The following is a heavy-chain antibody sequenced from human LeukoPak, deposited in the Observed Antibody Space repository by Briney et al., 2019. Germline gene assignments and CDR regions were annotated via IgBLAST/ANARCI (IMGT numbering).Heavy chain of an antibody. Sequence: SQTLSLTCAISGDSFSSNSAAWNWIRQSPSRGLEWLGRTYYRSKLYNDYAVSVKSRITINPDTSKNQFSLQLNSVTPEDTAVYYCARDLVERGSSGYYYPTGPYFDYWGQGTLVTVSS. CDR3: ARDLVERGSSGYYYPTGPYFDY. CDR1: GDSFSSNSAA. J-gene: IGHJ4*02. V-gene: IGHV6-1*01. CDR2: TYYRSKLYN. D-gene: IGHD3-22*01.